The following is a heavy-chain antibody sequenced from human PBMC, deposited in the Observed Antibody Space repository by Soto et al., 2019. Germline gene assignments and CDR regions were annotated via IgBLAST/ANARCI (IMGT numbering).Heavy chain of an antibody. D-gene: IGHD6-19*01. CDR1: GCSISSSNW. CDR2: IYYHGNT. V-gene: IGHV4-4*02. J-gene: IGHJ4*01. CDR3: ARHDGFSSGWIFDY. Sequence: SETLSHTCAFSGCSISSSNWWSWVRQTPGKGLEWIGEIYYHGNTYYNPSLKSRVTVSADTSKDQLSLKLTSVTAADTAVYYCARHDGFSSGWIFDYWGHGTLVTVSS.